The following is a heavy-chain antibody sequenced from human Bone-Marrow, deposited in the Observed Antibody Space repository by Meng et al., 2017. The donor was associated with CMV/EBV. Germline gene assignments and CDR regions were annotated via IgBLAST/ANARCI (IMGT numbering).Heavy chain of an antibody. Sequence: CISSSSYYWGWIRQPPGKGLEWSGSIYYSGSTYYNPSLKSRVTISVDTSKSQFSLKLSSVTAADTAVYYCARDPGGITMIVGNWFDPWGQGTLVTVSS. CDR3: ARDPGGITMIVGNWFDP. V-gene: IGHV4-39*07. J-gene: IGHJ5*02. D-gene: IGHD3-22*01. CDR1: CISSSSYY. CDR2: IYYSGST.